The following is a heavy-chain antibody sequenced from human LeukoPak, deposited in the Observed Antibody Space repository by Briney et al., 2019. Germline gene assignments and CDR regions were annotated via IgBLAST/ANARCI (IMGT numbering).Heavy chain of an antibody. Sequence: SVKVSCKASGGTFSSYTISWGRQAPAQGLEWMGRVVPIIGIANYAQKFQGRVTITAEKSKSTAYLELSRLRSEDKAVYYCARNCTNGVCHEDFDYWGQGTLVTVSS. CDR2: VVPIIGIA. D-gene: IGHD2-8*01. V-gene: IGHV1-69*02. J-gene: IGHJ4*02. CDR1: GGTFSSYT. CDR3: ARNCTNGVCHEDFDY.